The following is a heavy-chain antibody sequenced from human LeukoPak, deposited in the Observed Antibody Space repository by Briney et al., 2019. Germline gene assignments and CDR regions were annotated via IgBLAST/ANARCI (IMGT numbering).Heavy chain of an antibody. CDR2: ISSSSSYI. V-gene: IGHV3-21*01. J-gene: IGHJ6*03. D-gene: IGHD3-3*01. Sequence: GGSPRLSCAASGFTFSSYSMNWVRQAPGKGLEWVSSISSSSSYIYYADSVKGRFTISRDNAKNSLYLQMNSLRAEDTAVYYCARVSDCYDFWSGYNCYYMDVWGKGTTVTVSS. CDR3: ARVSDCYDFWSGYNCYYMDV. CDR1: GFTFSSYS.